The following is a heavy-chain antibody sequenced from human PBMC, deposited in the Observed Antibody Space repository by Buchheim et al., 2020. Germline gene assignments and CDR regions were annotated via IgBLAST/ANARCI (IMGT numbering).Heavy chain of an antibody. CDR3: ARWAAAARAAFDY. J-gene: IGHJ4*02. CDR2: INYSGSS. D-gene: IGHD6-13*01. V-gene: IGHV4-39*01. CDR1: GGPISSSSYY. Sequence: QLQLQESGPGLVKPSETLSLTCTVSGGPISSSSYYWGWIRQPPGKGLEWNGSINYSGSSYYNASLKARITITVDTSKNQFSLKLSSVTAADTAVYYCARWAAAARAAFDYWGQGTL.